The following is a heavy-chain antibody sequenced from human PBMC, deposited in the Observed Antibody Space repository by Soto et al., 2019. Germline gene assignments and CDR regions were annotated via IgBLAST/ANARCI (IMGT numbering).Heavy chain of an antibody. J-gene: IGHJ3*01. CDR2: IDPSRGTT. CDR1: GYTFSSYH. D-gene: IGHD1-20*01. Sequence: VQLVQSGAEVKKPGASVTVSCKASGYTFSSYHMNWVRQAPGQGLEWMGIIDPSRGTTDYAQKFQGRITMTRDTSTNTVHMELSTLRSEDTAVYYCARAWGYNLNQRRDAFDVWGQGTVVVVSS. V-gene: IGHV1-46*01. CDR3: ARAWGYNLNQRRDAFDV.